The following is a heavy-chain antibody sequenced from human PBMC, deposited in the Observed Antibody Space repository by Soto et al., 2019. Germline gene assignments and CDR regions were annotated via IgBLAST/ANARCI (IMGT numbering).Heavy chain of an antibody. J-gene: IGHJ6*02. CDR2: IRQDGSGE. Sequence: ESGGGLVQPGGSLRLSCSVSGFTFSNYWMNWVRQAPGKGLERVANIRQDGSGENYVDSAKGRFIISRDNANNLLYLQMNSLRVEDTAIYYCARVRRDGNTGYAMDVWGLGTTVSVSS. V-gene: IGHV3-7*05. CDR3: ARVRRDGNTGYAMDV. CDR1: GFTFSNYW. D-gene: IGHD2-2*01.